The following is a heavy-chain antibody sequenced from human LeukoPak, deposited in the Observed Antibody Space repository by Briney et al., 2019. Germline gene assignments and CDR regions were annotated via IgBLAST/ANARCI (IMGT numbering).Heavy chain of an antibody. CDR1: GFTLSGHS. CDR3: AKSGTRSSWSPRVKTYLDY. D-gene: IGHD6-13*01. CDR2: ISSSSSYI. J-gene: IGHJ4*02. Sequence: GGSLRLSCVVSGFTLSGHSINWVRQAPGKGLEWVSSISSSSSYIYYTDSVKGRFTISRDNSKNTLYLQMNSLRAEDTAVYYCAKSGTRSSWSPRVKTYLDYWGQGTLVTVSS. V-gene: IGHV3-21*01.